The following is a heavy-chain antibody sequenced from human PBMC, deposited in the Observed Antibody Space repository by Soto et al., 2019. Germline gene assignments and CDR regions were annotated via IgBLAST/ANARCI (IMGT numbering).Heavy chain of an antibody. CDR1: GGTFSSYA. J-gene: IGHJ6*02. V-gene: IGHV1-69*12. Sequence: QVQLVQSGAAVKKPGSSVKVSCKASGGTFSSYAISWVRQAPGQGLEWMGGIIPIFGTANYAQKFQGRVTITAEESTSTAYMEPSSLRSEDTAVYYCASPYSSSFYCSGLDVWGQGTTVTVSS. CDR3: ASPYSSSFYCSGLDV. D-gene: IGHD6-6*01. CDR2: IIPIFGTA.